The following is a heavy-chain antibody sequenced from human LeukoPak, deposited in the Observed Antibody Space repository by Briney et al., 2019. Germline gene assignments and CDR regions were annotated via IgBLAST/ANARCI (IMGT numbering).Heavy chain of an antibody. V-gene: IGHV4-31*03. D-gene: IGHD3-3*01. Sequence: SQTLSLTCTVSGGSLSSGGYYWSWIRQPPGKGLEWIGYIYYSGSTYYNPSLKSRVPIPVDTSKDQFSLNLSSVTAAGTAVYFCARGIRQGDGYYTNWFHPGGQGTLVTVSS. CDR2: IYYSGST. J-gene: IGHJ5*02. CDR1: GGSLSSGGYY. CDR3: ARGIRQGDGYYTNWFHP.